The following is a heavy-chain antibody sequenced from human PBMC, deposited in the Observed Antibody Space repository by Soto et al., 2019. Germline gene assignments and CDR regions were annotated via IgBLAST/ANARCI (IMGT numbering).Heavy chain of an antibody. D-gene: IGHD6-6*01. CDR3: ARVSIAARVDYYYGMDV. Sequence: GSVKVSCKASGYTFTSYYMHLVGQAPGQGLEWMGIINPSGGSTSYAQKFQGRVTMTRDTSTSTVYMELRSLRSEDTAVYYCARVSIAARVDYYYGMDVWGQGTTVTVSS. V-gene: IGHV1-46*01. CDR2: INPSGGST. J-gene: IGHJ6*01. CDR1: GYTFTSYY.